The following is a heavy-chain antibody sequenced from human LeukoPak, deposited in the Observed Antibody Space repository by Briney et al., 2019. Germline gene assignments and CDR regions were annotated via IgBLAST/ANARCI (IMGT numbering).Heavy chain of an antibody. D-gene: IGHD3-22*01. J-gene: IGHJ4*02. CDR2: ISFDGNNK. CDR3: ASPYDSGVYYSFDS. Sequence: GGSLRLSCAASGFSFTSYAMHWVRQAPGKGLEWVAFISFDGNNKYYADSVKGRFTISRDNSKNTLYLQMNSLRADDTAVYYCASPYDSGVYYSFDSWAREPWSPSPQ. V-gene: IGHV3-30-3*01. CDR1: GFSFTSYA.